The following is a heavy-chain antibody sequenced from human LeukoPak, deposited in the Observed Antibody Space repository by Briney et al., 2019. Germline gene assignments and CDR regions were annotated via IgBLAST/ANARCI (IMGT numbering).Heavy chain of an antibody. CDR2: IYYSGST. Sequence: PSETLSLTCAVYGGSFSGYYWSWIRQPPGKGLEWIGSIYYSGSTFHNPSLQSRVTISVDTSKNQLSLRLNSVTAADTAVYYCCHYKYYFDYWGQGALVTVSS. J-gene: IGHJ4*02. D-gene: IGHD4-11*01. CDR3: CHYKYYFDY. V-gene: IGHV4-34*01. CDR1: GGSFSGYY.